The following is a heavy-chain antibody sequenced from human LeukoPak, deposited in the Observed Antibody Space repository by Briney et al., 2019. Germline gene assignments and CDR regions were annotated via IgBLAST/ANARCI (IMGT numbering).Heavy chain of an antibody. CDR2: INPETGAT. D-gene: IGHD2-21*02. Sequence: AASVQVSCKASGYPFSGYYIHWVRQGPGQGLEWLGWINPETGATKYAQRFEGRVTLTRDTSVTTVHMEPSRLRSDDTAVYYCAGIYCGGDCYPSDWGQGTLVTVSS. V-gene: IGHV1-2*02. J-gene: IGHJ4*02. CDR1: GYPFSGYY. CDR3: AGIYCGGDCYPSD.